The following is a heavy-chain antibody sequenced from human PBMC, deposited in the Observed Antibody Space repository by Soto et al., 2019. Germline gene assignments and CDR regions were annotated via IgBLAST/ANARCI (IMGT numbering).Heavy chain of an antibody. CDR1: GFSFRSYG. V-gene: IGHV3-30*18. Sequence: LRLSCAASGFSFRSYGMHWVRQAPGRGLEWVALISYDGRHEYYADSVKGRFTISRDNSQNTLILEMRNLRTDDTALYYCAKLVERVGGVPVVAYWGRGTLVTVSS. CDR3: AKLVERVGGVPVVAY. D-gene: IGHD6-6*01. CDR2: ISYDGRHE. J-gene: IGHJ4*02.